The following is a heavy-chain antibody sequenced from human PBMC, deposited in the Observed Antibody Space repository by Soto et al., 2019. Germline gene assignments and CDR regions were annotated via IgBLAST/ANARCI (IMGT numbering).Heavy chain of an antibody. CDR3: SRSIYYDCGGNLDYGMDV. Sequence: GGSLRLSCAASGFTFSGSAMHWVRQASGKGLEWVGRIRSKANSYATAYAASVKGRFTISRDDSKNTAYLQMNSLKTEDTAVYYCSRSIYYDCGGNLDYGMDVWGEGSTVTVSS. D-gene: IGHD3-3*01. J-gene: IGHJ6*02. CDR2: IRSKANSYAT. V-gene: IGHV3-73*01. CDR1: GFTFSGSA.